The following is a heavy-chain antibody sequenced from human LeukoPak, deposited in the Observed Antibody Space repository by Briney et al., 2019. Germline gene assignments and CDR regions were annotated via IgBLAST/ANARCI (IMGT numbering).Heavy chain of an antibody. Sequence: GGSLRLSCAVSGFTFSSYEMNWVCQAPGKGLEWVSYISTGGSTMYYADSVRGRFTISRDNAKNSLYLQMNSLRAEDTAVYYCARGYYDSSGYYNGAYWGQGTLVTVSS. CDR1: GFTFSSYE. J-gene: IGHJ4*02. CDR2: ISTGGSTM. D-gene: IGHD3-22*01. CDR3: ARGYYDSSGYYNGAY. V-gene: IGHV3-48*03.